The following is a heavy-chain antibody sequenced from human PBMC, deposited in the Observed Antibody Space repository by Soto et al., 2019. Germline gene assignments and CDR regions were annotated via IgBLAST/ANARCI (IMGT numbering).Heavy chain of an antibody. CDR3: ARDTGVGVGATILGYYYGMDV. D-gene: IGHD1-26*01. CDR1: GGSVSSGSYY. CDR2: IYYSGST. V-gene: IGHV4-61*01. Sequence: SETLSLTCTFSGGSVSSGSYYWSWIRQPPGKGLEWIGYIYYSGSTNYNPSLKSRVTISVDTSKNQFSLKLSSVTAADTAVYYCARDTGVGVGATILGYYYGMDVWGQGTTVTVSS. J-gene: IGHJ6*02.